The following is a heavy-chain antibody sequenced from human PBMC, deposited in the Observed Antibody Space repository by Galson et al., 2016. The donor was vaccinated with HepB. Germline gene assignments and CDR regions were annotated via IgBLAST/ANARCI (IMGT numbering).Heavy chain of an antibody. D-gene: IGHD5-24*01. J-gene: IGHJ6*02. Sequence: SVKVSCKASGYAFTDYYMHWVRQAPGQGLEWLGWINPNSGVTNVARKFQGWVTMTRDTSISTAYMELSRLASDDTAMYFCARVERDTYYYYYAMDVWGQGTTVIVSS. CDR3: ARVERDTYYYYYAMDV. CDR2: INPNSGVT. CDR1: GYAFTDYY. V-gene: IGHV1-2*04.